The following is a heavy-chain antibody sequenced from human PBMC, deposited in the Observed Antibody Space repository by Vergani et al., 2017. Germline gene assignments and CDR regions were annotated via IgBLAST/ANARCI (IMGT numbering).Heavy chain of an antibody. CDR2: ISARYPST. D-gene: IGHD3-22*01. CDR3: ARLSYDTTPYLQGGYDC. Sequence: EVQLLQSEGGVIQPGGSVRLSCAASGFTFSACLMTWVRQAPGKGLEWVSAISARYPSTYYADSVKGRFTISRDNSKNMLYLQMNSLRAEDTAVYYCARLSYDTTPYLQGGYDCWGQGTLVSVSS. CDR1: GFTFSACL. V-gene: IGHV3-23*01. J-gene: IGHJ4*02.